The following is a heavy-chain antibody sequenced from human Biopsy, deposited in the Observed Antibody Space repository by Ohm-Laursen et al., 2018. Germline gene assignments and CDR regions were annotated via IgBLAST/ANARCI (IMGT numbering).Heavy chain of an antibody. J-gene: IGHJ4*02. CDR2: FDREERKT. Sequence: ASVKVSCKVSGYSLTELSMHWVRQTGGKGLEWMGGFDREERKTLYAEKFQGRVTMTEDTSTNTVYMEVTSLRSDDTAVYYCATGPYYDTRFYYNVRPFDFWGQGTLVTVSS. CDR3: ATGPYYDTRFYYNVRPFDF. CDR1: GYSLTELS. V-gene: IGHV1-24*01. D-gene: IGHD3-10*01.